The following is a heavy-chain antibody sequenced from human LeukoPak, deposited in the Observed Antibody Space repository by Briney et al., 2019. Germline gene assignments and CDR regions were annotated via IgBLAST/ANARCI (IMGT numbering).Heavy chain of an antibody. Sequence: SETLSLTCTVSGGSISNYHWSWIRQPPGKGLEWIGYIYYSGSTNYNPSLKSRVTISLDTSKNQVSLRLSSVTAADTAVYYCARKDGDWWGQGAPVTVSS. CDR1: GGSISNYH. CDR3: ARKDGDW. J-gene: IGHJ4*02. CDR2: IYYSGST. V-gene: IGHV4-59*08. D-gene: IGHD3-9*01.